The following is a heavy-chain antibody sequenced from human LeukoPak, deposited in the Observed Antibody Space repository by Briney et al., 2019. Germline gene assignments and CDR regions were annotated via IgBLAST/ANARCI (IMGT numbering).Heavy chain of an antibody. D-gene: IGHD6-13*01. J-gene: IGHJ4*02. CDR3: ARGARGSSSFDY. V-gene: IGHV1-69*05. Sequence: GASVKVSCKACGGTFSSYALSWVRHPPGQGLECMGRIISIFGTANYAQKFQGRVTITTDESTSTAYMELSSLRSEDTAVYYCARGARGSSSFDYWGQGTLVTVSS. CDR2: IISIFGTA. CDR1: GGTFSSYA.